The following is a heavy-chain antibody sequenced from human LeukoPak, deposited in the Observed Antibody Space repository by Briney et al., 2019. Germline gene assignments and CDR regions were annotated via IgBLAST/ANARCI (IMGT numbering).Heavy chain of an antibody. CDR1: GFTFSSCA. CDR3: ARVTKRIAVAGTLDY. J-gene: IGHJ4*02. CDR2: ISYDGSNK. Sequence: GGSLRLSCAASGFTFSSCAMHWVRQAPGKGLEWVAVISYDGSNKYYADSVKGRFTISRDNSKNTLYLQMNSLRAEDTAVYYCARVTKRIAVAGTLDYWGQGTLVTVSS. D-gene: IGHD6-19*01. V-gene: IGHV3-30*04.